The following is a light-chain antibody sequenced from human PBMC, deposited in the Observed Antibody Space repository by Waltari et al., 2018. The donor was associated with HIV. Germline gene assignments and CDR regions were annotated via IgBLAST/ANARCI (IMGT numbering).Light chain of an antibody. CDR1: QGISNY. V-gene: IGKV1-9*01. CDR2: AAS. J-gene: IGKJ2*01. CDR3: QQLNNIPYT. Sequence: DIHFTQSPSFLSASGGHRVTIPCLDSQGISNYLAWYKQKPGTAPKLLIYAASTLRSGVPSRFSGGGSGTEFTLTISSLQPEDFASYYCQQLNNIPYTFGQGTRLEIK.